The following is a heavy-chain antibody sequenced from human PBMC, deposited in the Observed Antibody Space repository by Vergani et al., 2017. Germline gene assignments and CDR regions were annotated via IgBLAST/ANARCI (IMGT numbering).Heavy chain of an antibody. J-gene: IGHJ4*02. V-gene: IGHV5-51*01. CDR3: ARHTTYTDS. Sequence: EVELVQSGPEMRKPGESLKISCKGSEYSFGNYWIGWVRQMPGNGLEWMGIIYPADSDTRSSPSFQGQVTISADKSISTAFLQWDSLKASDTALYYCARHTTYTDSWGQGTLVTVSS. CDR2: IYPADSDT. D-gene: IGHD1-1*01. CDR1: EYSFGNYW.